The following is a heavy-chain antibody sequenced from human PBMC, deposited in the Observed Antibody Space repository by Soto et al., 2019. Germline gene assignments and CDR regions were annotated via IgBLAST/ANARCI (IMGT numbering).Heavy chain of an antibody. J-gene: IGHJ2*01. CDR3: AASPVTGYWYFDL. V-gene: IGHV3-66*01. CDR2: IYSGGST. D-gene: IGHD1-20*01. CDR1: GNY. Sequence: EVQLVESGGGLVQPGGSLRLSCAASGNYMSWVRQAPGKGLEWVSVIYSGGSTYYADSVKGRFTFSRDYSKNTLYLQMNSLRAEDTAVYFCAASPVTGYWYFDLWGRGTLVTVSS.